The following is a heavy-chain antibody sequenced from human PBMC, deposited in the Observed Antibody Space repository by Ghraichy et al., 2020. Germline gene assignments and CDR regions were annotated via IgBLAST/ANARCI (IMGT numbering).Heavy chain of an antibody. V-gene: IGHV4-61*01. CDR2: IYYSGNT. CDR3: ATLNTAAFEF. J-gene: IGHJ3*01. CDR1: GVSVSSALFY. Sequence: SETLSLTCTVSGVSVSSALFYWSWVRQPPGRGLESLAYIYYSGNTNYSPSLMSRVTISVDTSKNQVSLKLNSVTTSDTAVYYCATLNTAAFEFWGQGTMVTVYS.